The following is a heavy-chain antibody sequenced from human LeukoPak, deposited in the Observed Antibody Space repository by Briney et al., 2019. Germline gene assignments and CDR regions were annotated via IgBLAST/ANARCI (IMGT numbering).Heavy chain of an antibody. D-gene: IGHD5-18*01. CDR3: ARGVVYGYDY. CDR1: GGSFSGYY. V-gene: IGHV4-34*01. Sequence: SETLSLTCAVYGGSFSGYYWSWIRQPPGKGLERIGEINHSGSTNYNPSLKSRVTISVDTSKNQFSLKLSSVTAADTAVYYCARGVVYGYDYWGQGTLVTVSS. J-gene: IGHJ4*02. CDR2: INHSGST.